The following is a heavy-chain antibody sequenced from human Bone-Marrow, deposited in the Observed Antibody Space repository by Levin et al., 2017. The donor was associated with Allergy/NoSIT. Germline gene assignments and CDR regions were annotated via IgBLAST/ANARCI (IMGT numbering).Heavy chain of an antibody. J-gene: IGHJ4*02. D-gene: IGHD1-26*01. CDR1: GFSLSSIGEG. V-gene: IGHV2-5*02. Sequence: SGPTLVKPTETLTLTCKLSGFSLSSIGEGVGWIRQPPGKALEWLGIIYWDDDKRYSPSLKRRLTITRDTTKNQVVLTVTNLYPVDTGPYFFAHSLRGSYRARVGGFDYWGQGTLVTVSS. CDR2: IYWDDDK. CDR3: AHSLRGSYRARVGGFDY.